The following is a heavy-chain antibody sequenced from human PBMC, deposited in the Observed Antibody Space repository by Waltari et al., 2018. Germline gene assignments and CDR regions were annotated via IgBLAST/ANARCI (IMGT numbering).Heavy chain of an antibody. Sequence: QGQLVESGGGVVQPGRSLRLSCAASGFTFISYTMHWVRQAPGKGREWVAVISYDGSNKYHADSVKGRFTISRDNSKNTLYLQMNSLRTEDTAVYYCARDGEMYCSSTSCYYFDHWGQGTLVTVSS. CDR3: ARDGEMYCSSTSCYYFDH. CDR1: GFTFISYT. V-gene: IGHV3-30*01. J-gene: IGHJ4*02. CDR2: ISYDGSNK. D-gene: IGHD2-2*01.